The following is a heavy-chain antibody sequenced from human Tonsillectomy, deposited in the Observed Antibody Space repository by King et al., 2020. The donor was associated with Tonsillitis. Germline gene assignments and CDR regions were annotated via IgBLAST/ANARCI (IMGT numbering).Heavy chain of an antibody. V-gene: IGHV4-34*01. D-gene: IGHD6-19*01. CDR3: ARSVSGYSGWYLGY. CDR1: GESLSGYY. J-gene: IGHJ4*02. Sequence: VQLQQWGAGLLKPSETLSLTCGVYGESLSGYYWSWFRQPPGKGLEWIGEIHHSGSTNYNPSLMSRVTISVDTSKNQFSLTLSSVTAADTAVYYCARSVSGYSGWYLGYWGPGTLVTVSS. CDR2: IHHSGST.